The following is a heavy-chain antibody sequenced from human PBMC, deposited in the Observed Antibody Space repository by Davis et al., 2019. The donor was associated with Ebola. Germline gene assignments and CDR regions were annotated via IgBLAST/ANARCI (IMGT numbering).Heavy chain of an antibody. CDR1: GFAFSRHA. D-gene: IGHD2-21*01. V-gene: IGHV3-30*04. Sequence: PGGSLRLSCAASGFAFSRHAMHWVRQAPGKGLEWVAAISYDQSTRYYVDSVKGRFTISRDNSKNMLFLQMNSLTAEDTALYYCAREAPFCGGDCLDYWGQGTLVTVSS. J-gene: IGHJ4*02. CDR3: AREAPFCGGDCLDY. CDR2: ISYDQSTR.